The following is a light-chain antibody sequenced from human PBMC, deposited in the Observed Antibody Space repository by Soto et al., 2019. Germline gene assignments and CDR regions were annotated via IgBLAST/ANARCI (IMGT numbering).Light chain of an antibody. Sequence: EMVLTQSPGTLSLSPGERATLSCRASQSVSSSYLGWFQQKPGQAPRLLIFGASYRDTGIPDRFSGSGSGTDVTLTISRLEPEDFAMYYCQQYGSSPGTFGQGTKVEVK. CDR1: QSVSSSY. CDR3: QQYGSSPGT. J-gene: IGKJ1*01. CDR2: GAS. V-gene: IGKV3-20*01.